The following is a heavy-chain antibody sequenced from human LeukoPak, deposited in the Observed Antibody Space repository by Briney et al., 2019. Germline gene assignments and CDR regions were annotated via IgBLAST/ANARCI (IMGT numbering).Heavy chain of an antibody. V-gene: IGHV4-39*01. CDR2: IYYSGST. CDR3: ARRGMGSSSSY. J-gene: IGHJ4*02. Sequence: PSETLSLTCTVSGGSISSSSYYWGWIRQPPGKGLEWIGSIYYSGSTYYNPSLKSRVTISVDTSKNQFSLKLSSVTAADTAVYYCARRGMGSSSSYWGQGTLVTVRS. CDR1: GGSISSSSYY. D-gene: IGHD6-6*01.